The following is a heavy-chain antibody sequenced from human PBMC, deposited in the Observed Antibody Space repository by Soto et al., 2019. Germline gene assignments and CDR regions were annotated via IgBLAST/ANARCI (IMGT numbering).Heavy chain of an antibody. CDR1: GFTFSSYS. V-gene: IGHV3-23*01. J-gene: IGHJ4*02. D-gene: IGHD1-7*01. CDR3: AKNQERELPRVIDF. Sequence: PGGSLRLSCAASGFTFSSYSMSWVRQAPGGGLEWVSSMSGSSSTTYYADSVKGRFTTSRDRSKNTLYLQMSSLRAEDTALYYCAKNQERELPRVIDFWGQGTLVTVSS. CDR2: MSGSSSTT.